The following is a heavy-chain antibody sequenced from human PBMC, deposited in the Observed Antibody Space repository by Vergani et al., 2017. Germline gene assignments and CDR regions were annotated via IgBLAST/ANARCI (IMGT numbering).Heavy chain of an antibody. Sequence: QVPLVQSGSELKKPGASVKVSCKASGYTFTSYGMYWVRQAPGQGLEWMGWINSNNGNPTYSQGFTGRFVFYLDTSVSTAYLQIRSLKAEDTAVYYCGRERYSCTAREYVDYWDQGTLVTVSS. CDR1: GYTFTSYG. CDR2: INSNNGNP. J-gene: IGHJ4*02. D-gene: IGHD5-12*01. CDR3: GRERYSCTAREYVDY. V-gene: IGHV7-4-1*01.